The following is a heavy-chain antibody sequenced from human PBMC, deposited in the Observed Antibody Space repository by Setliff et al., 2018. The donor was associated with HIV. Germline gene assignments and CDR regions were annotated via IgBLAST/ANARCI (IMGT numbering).Heavy chain of an antibody. V-gene: IGHV3-49*04. J-gene: IGHJ6*03. Sequence: GGSLRLSCAASGFTFSDCSMSWVRQAPGKGLEWVGFIRDKAYGGTTEYAASVKGRFTISRDDSKSIAYLLMNGLKTEDTAVYYCTRDDSSSWLHYYYFYMDVWGTGTTVTVSS. CDR3: TRDDSSSWLHYYYFYMDV. D-gene: IGHD6-13*01. CDR1: GFTFSDCS. CDR2: IRDKAYGGTT.